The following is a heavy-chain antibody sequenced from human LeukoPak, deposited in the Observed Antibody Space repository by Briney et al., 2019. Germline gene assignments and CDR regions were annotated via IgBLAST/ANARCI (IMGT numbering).Heavy chain of an antibody. V-gene: IGHV4-31*03. Sequence: SQTLSLTCTVSGGSISSGSYYWAWIRQHPGKGLEWIGYIYYSGSTYYNPSLKSRVTVSEDTSKNQFSLKLTSVTAADTAGYYCARRAPSAGYFDLWGRGTLVSVSP. CDR3: ARRAPSAGYFDL. CDR2: IYYSGST. CDR1: GGSISSGSYY. J-gene: IGHJ2*01.